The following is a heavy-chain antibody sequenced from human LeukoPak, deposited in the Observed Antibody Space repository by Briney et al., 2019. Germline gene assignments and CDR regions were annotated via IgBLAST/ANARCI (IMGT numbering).Heavy chain of an antibody. Sequence: SETLSLTCTVSGGSISSYYWSWIRRPAGKGLEWIGRIYTSGSTNYNPSLKSRVTMSVDTSKNQFSLKLSSVTAADTAVYYCARGESWIQNFDLWGRGTLVTVSS. J-gene: IGHJ2*01. D-gene: IGHD5-18*01. CDR3: ARGESWIQNFDL. CDR1: GGSISSYY. CDR2: IYTSGST. V-gene: IGHV4-4*07.